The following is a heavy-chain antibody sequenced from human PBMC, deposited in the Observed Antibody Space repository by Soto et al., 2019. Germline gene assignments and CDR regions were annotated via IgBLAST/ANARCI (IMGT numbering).Heavy chain of an antibody. CDR3: ARDHQSGNRWSYDY. J-gene: IGHJ4*02. V-gene: IGHV4-34*01. D-gene: IGHD1-1*01. Sequence: PSETLSLTCAVYGGSFSGYYWSWILQPPGKGLEWIGEINHSGSTNYNPSLKSRVTISVDTSKNQFSLKLSSVTAADTALYYCARDHQSGNRWSYDYWGQGILVTVSS. CDR1: GGSFSGYY. CDR2: INHSGST.